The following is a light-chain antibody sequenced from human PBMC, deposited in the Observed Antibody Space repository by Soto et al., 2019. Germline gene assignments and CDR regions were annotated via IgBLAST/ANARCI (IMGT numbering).Light chain of an antibody. Sequence: DIHMTQSPYSVSASVGDRVPITCRASQGITSWLVWYQQKPGKAPKLLIYAASSLQSGVPSRFSVSGSGTDFSLTILSLQPEDFSPDDFQQTDSFPYTFRRGNKVEIK. CDR2: AAS. J-gene: IGKJ2*01. CDR1: QGITSW. CDR3: QQTDSFPYT. V-gene: IGKV1-12*01.